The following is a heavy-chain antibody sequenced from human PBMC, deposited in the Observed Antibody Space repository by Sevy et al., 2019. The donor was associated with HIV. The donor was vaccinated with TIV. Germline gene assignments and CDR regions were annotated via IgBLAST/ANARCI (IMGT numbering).Heavy chain of an antibody. J-gene: IGHJ4*02. CDR1: GYTFTSYG. D-gene: IGHD6-19*01. CDR2: ISAYNGNT. V-gene: IGHV1-18*01. CDR3: ARDRQHDKKYNSGYSY. Sequence: ASVKVSCKASGYTFTSYGISWVRQAPGQGLEWMGWISAYNGNTNYAQKLQGRVTMTTDTSTSTAYMELRSLRSDDTAVYYCARDRQHDKKYNSGYSYWGQGTLVTVSS.